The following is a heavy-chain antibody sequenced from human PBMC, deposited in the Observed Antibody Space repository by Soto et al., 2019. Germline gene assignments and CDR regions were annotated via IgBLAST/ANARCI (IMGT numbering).Heavy chain of an antibody. Sequence: APVKVSCKASGGTFSSYAISWVRQAPGQGLEWMGGIIPIFGTANYAQKFQGRVTITADESTSTAYMELSSLRSEDTAVYYCAXDFWGGYYNYYYYGMDVWGQGTTVTVSS. CDR3: AXDFWGGYYNYYYYGMDV. J-gene: IGHJ6*01. CDR1: GGTFSSYA. D-gene: IGHD3-3*01. V-gene: IGHV1-69*13. CDR2: IIPIFGTA.